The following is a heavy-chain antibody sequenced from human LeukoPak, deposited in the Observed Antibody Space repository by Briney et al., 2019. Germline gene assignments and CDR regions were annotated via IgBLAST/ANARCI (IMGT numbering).Heavy chain of an antibody. CDR2: IYHSGST. CDR3: ARGHCSSTSCYRVYWYFDF. V-gene: IGHV4-30-2*01. Sequence: SETLSLTCTVSGGSISSGGYYWSWIRQPPGKGLEWIGYIYHSGSTYYNPSLKSRVTISVDRSKNQFSLKLSSVTAADTAVYYCARGHCSSTSCYRVYWYFDFWGRGTLVTVSS. J-gene: IGHJ2*01. CDR1: GGSISSGGYY. D-gene: IGHD2-2*02.